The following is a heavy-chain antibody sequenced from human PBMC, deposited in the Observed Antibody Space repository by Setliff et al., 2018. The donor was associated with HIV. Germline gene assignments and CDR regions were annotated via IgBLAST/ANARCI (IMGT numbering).Heavy chain of an antibody. J-gene: IGHJ5*02. CDR2: INPSGGST. V-gene: IGHV1-46*03. CDR1: GYTFTSYY. Sequence: VASVKVSCKASGYTFTSYYMHWVRQAPGQGLEWMGIINPSGGSTSYAQKFQGRVTMTRDTSTSTVDMELSSLRSEDTAVYYCARGWIGVVRRADWFDPWGQGTLVTVSS. D-gene: IGHD3-22*01. CDR3: ARGWIGVVRRADWFDP.